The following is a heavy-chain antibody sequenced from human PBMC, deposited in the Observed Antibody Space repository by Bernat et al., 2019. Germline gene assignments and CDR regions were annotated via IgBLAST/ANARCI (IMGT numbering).Heavy chain of an antibody. CDR1: GFTFSSYS. Sequence: EVQLVESGGGLVQPGGSLRLSCAASGFTFSSYSMNWVRQAPGKGLEWVAFISGSDATIHYADSVKGRFTIPRENGRNSLYLQVNSLRAEDTAVYYCVRRQLWFSDWGQGTLVTVSS. CDR2: ISGSDATI. CDR3: VRRQLWFSD. J-gene: IGHJ4*02. V-gene: IGHV3-48*01. D-gene: IGHD3-10*01.